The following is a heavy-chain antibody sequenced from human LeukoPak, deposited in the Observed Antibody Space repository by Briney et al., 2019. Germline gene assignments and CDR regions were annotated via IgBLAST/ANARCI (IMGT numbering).Heavy chain of an antibody. CDR3: ARWGGTRQYYFDY. D-gene: IGHD1-1*01. V-gene: IGHV3-33*01. J-gene: IGHJ4*02. CDR1: GFIFSDHG. CDR2: TRFDGSIK. Sequence: GGSLRLSCAVSGFIFSDHGFHWVRQAPGKGLEWVAVTRFDGSIKQYADSVKGRFTISRDDSKNTLYLQMNSLKSEDTAVYYCARWGGTRQYYFDYWGRGTLVTVSS.